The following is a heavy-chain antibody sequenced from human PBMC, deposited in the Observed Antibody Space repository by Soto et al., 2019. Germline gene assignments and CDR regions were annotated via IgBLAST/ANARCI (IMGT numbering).Heavy chain of an antibody. D-gene: IGHD6-13*01. V-gene: IGHV3-30*18. CDR1: GFTFSSYG. Sequence: PGGSLRLSCAASGFTFSSYGMHWVRQAPGKGLEWVAVISYDGSNKYYADSVKGRFTISRDNSKNTLYLQMNSLRAEDTAVYYCAKDLPYSNWGQGTRVTVSS. CDR2: ISYDGSNK. J-gene: IGHJ4*02. CDR3: AKDLPYSN.